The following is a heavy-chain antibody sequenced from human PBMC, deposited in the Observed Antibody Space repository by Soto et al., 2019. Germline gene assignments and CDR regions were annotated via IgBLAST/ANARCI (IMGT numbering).Heavy chain of an antibody. V-gene: IGHV3-53*01. Sequence: EVQLVESGGGLIQPGGSLRLSCAASGFTVSSKYMTWVHQAPGKGLEWVSVIYGGGTTFYADSVKGRFTISRDNSKITFYLQRNSLTAEDTAVYYCVQTTGWPGFDFRSQGSLVTVSS. CDR3: VQTTGWPGFDF. CDR1: GFTVSSKY. J-gene: IGHJ4*02. CDR2: IYGGGTT. D-gene: IGHD6-19*01.